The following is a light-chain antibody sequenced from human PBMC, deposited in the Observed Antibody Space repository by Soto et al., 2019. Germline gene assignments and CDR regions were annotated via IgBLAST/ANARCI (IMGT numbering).Light chain of an antibody. CDR2: DAS. V-gene: IGKV1-33*01. Sequence: DIQMTQSPSPLPASVGDRVTITCQASQDISNYLNWYQQKPGKAPELLIFDASHLNAGVPSRFSGSGSETNFTFTISSLQPEDIATYHCQQYNSLPLTFGGGTKVEMK. CDR3: QQYNSLPLT. J-gene: IGKJ4*01. CDR1: QDISNY.